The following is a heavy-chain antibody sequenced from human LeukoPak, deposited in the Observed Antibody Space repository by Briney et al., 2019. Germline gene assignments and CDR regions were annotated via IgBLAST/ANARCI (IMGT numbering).Heavy chain of an antibody. Sequence: PSETLSLTCTVSGYSISSGYYWGWIRQPPGKGLEWIGSIYYSGSTNYNPSLKSRVTMSVDTSTNQFSLRLSSVTATDTAVYYCTRHVRKRGIAVAGSPGWFDPWGQGTLVTVSS. D-gene: IGHD6-19*01. V-gene: IGHV4-38-2*02. J-gene: IGHJ5*02. CDR1: GYSISSGYY. CDR3: TRHVRKRGIAVAGSPGWFDP. CDR2: IYYSGST.